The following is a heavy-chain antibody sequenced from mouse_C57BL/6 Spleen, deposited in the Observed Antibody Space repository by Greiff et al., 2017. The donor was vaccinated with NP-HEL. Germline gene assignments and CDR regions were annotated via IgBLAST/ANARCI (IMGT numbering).Heavy chain of an antibody. CDR2: IDPSDSET. D-gene: IGHD2-5*01. CDR1: GYTFTSYW. V-gene: IGHV1-52*01. CDR3: ALYSNYSYAMDY. Sequence: QVQLQQSGAELVRPGSSVKLSCKASGYTFTSYWMHWVKQRPIQGLEWIGNIDPSDSETHYNQKFKDKATLTVDKSSSTAYMQLSSLTSEDSAVYYCALYSNYSYAMDYWGQGTSVTVSS. J-gene: IGHJ4*01.